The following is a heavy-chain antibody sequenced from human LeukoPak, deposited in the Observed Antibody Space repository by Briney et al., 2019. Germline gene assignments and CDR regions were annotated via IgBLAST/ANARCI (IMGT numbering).Heavy chain of an antibody. CDR2: MYYSGGT. CDR1: GGSISSSSYY. CDR3: ARLAYDNSGYYYFDY. V-gene: IGHV4-39*01. Sequence: PSETLSLTCTVSGGSISSSSYYWGWIRQPPGKGLEWIGAMYYSGGTYYNPSLKSRVTIYVDTSKNQFSLKLNSVTAADTAVYYCARLAYDNSGYYYFDYWAREPWSPSPQ. J-gene: IGHJ4*02. D-gene: IGHD3-22*01.